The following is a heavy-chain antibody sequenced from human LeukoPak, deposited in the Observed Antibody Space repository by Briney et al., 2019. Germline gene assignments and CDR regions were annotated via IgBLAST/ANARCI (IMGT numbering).Heavy chain of an antibody. D-gene: IGHD2-15*01. CDR1: GGSISSYY. V-gene: IGHV4-4*07. J-gene: IGHJ4*02. CDR3: ARDRVAVTSRPYYFDY. Sequence: SETLSLTCTVSGGSISSYYWSWVRQPAGKGLEWIGRISTSGSTNYNPSLKSRVTMSVDTSKNQLSLKLTSVTAADTAVYYCARDRVAVTSRPYYFDYWGQGTLVTVSS. CDR2: ISTSGST.